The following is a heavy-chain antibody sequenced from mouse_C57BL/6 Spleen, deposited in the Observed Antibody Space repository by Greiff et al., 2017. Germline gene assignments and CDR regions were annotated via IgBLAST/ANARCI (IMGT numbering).Heavy chain of an antibody. CDR3: ARQGYYSNLVLYWYFDV. Sequence: EVMLVESGGGLVQPGGSLKLSCAASGFTFSDYYMYWVRQTPEKRLEWVAYISNGGGSTYYPDTVKGRFTISRDNAKNTLYLQMSRLKSEDTAMYYGARQGYYSNLVLYWYFDVWGTGTTVTVSS. D-gene: IGHD2-5*01. J-gene: IGHJ1*03. CDR1: GFTFSDYY. CDR2: ISNGGGST. V-gene: IGHV5-12*01.